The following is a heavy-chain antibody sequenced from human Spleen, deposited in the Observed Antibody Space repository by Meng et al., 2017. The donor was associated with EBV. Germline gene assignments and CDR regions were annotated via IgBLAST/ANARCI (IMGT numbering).Heavy chain of an antibody. CDR1: GVTFSTST. J-gene: IGHJ5*02. V-gene: IGHV1-69*01. Sequence: QVQLVQSGAEVKKPGSSVKVSCRSSGVTFSTSTINWVRQAPGQGLEWLGGLAPVFGTINYAQNLPDRVTITADESTSTGYMELRGLIPEDTAIYYCAHSCSGFNCYHPVLDPWGPGTLVTVSS. CDR3: AHSCSGFNCYHPVLDP. D-gene: IGHD2-15*01. CDR2: LAPVFGTI.